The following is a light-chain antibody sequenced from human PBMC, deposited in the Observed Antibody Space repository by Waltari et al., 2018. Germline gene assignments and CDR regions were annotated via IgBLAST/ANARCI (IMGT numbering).Light chain of an antibody. CDR1: QSVSGSY. Sequence: EIVLTQSPGTLSLSPGEGATLSCRASQSVSGSYLAWYQQNPGQAPRLLIYDASNRATGIPDRFSGGGSGTDFTLTISRLEPEDFAVYYCQQYSSSSWTFGQGTRVEIK. CDR2: DAS. CDR3: QQYSSSSWT. J-gene: IGKJ1*01. V-gene: IGKV3-20*01.